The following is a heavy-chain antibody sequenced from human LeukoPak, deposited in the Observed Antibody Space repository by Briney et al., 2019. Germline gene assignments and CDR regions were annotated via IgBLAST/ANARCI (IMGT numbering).Heavy chain of an antibody. CDR1: GYTFTGYY. CDR3: ARTDGDYVGY. CDR2: ISAYNGNT. Sequence: ASVKVSCKASGYTFTGYYMHWVRQAPGQGLEWMGWISAYNGNTNYAQKFQGRVTMTRNTSISTAYMELSSLRSEDTAVYYCARTDGDYVGYWGQGTLVTVSS. J-gene: IGHJ4*02. V-gene: IGHV1-2*02. D-gene: IGHD4-17*01.